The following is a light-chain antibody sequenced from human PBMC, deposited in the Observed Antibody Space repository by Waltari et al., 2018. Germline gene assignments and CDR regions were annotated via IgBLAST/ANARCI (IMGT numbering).Light chain of an antibody. CDR2: ATY. Sequence: DIQMTQPPSSLSASVGDRVTITCRASQDIYNYLAWYQQKPGKAPSLLIYATYTLQSGVPSRFSGSGSGTDFTLTISNLQPEDVATYYCQKYNSAPRTFGGGTKVEL. CDR1: QDIYNY. J-gene: IGKJ4*01. V-gene: IGKV1-27*01. CDR3: QKYNSAPRT.